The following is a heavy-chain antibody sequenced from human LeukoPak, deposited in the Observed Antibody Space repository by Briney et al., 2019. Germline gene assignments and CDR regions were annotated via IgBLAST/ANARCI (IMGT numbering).Heavy chain of an antibody. Sequence: SVKVSCKASGGPFSSYANRWVRPAPGQGLGWMGGNLPIFGTSYYAQKFLCRVTITTDESTSTGYMELSNLRSEDSAVYYCAIDRVAGYSEGNFDYWGLGTLVTVSS. D-gene: IGHD5-18*01. J-gene: IGHJ4*02. CDR3: AIDRVAGYSEGNFDY. V-gene: IGHV1-69*05. CDR1: GGPFSSYA. CDR2: NLPIFGTS.